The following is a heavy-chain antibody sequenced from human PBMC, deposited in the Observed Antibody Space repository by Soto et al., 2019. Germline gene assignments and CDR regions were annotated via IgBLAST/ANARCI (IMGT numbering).Heavy chain of an antibody. D-gene: IGHD1-26*01. CDR1: GYTFTSYY. CDR2: INPSGGST. CDR3: AGDPRVGYYYYGMDV. V-gene: IGHV1-46*03. Sequence: ASVKVSCKASGYTFTSYYMHWVRQAPGQGLEWMGIINPSGGSTSYAQKFQGRVTMTRDTSTSTVYMELSSLRSEDTAVYYCAGDPRVGYYYYGMDVWGQGTTVTVSS. J-gene: IGHJ6*02.